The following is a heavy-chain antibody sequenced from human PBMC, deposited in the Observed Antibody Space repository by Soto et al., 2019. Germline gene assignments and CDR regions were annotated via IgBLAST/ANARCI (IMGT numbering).Heavy chain of an antibody. J-gene: IGHJ4*02. D-gene: IGHD3-3*01. CDR1: GFTFSSYS. V-gene: IGHV3-21*01. CDR3: ARGDYDFWSGYPLPPFDY. CDR2: ISSNSTYI. Sequence: EVQLVESGGGLVKPGGSLRLSCAASGFTFSSYSLNWVRQAPGKGLEWVSSISSNSTYIYYADSLKGRFTISRDNARNSLLLQMNSLRAEDTAVYYCARGDYDFWSGYPLPPFDYWGQGALVTVSS.